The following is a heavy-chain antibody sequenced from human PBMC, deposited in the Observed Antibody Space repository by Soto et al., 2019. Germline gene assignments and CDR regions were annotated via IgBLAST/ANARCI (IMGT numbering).Heavy chain of an antibody. Sequence: QVQLQESGPGLVKPSGTLSLTCAVSGGSISSTNWWTWVRQPPGKGLEWIGNMYQSGSTNYTPSLKRRVAISVDKSPKQFPLTLNSVTAADTAVYFFARDRSSGTYYGSYAVFEIWGQGTLVTVSS. V-gene: IGHV4-4*02. CDR2: MYQSGST. CDR1: GGSISSTNW. D-gene: IGHD1-26*01. J-gene: IGHJ3*02. CDR3: ARDRSSGTYYGSYAVFEI.